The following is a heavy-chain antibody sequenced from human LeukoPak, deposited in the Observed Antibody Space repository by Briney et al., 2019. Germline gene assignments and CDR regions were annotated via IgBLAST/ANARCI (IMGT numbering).Heavy chain of an antibody. Sequence: SETLSLTCIVSGGSISSYYWSWIRQPAGKGLEWIGRIYTSGSTNYNPSLKSRVTMSVDTSKNQFSLKLSSVTAADTAVYYCARGVGATAPHDTFDIWGQGTMVTVSS. CDR2: IYTSGST. D-gene: IGHD1-26*01. V-gene: IGHV4-4*07. J-gene: IGHJ3*02. CDR1: GGSISSYY. CDR3: ARGVGATAPHDTFDI.